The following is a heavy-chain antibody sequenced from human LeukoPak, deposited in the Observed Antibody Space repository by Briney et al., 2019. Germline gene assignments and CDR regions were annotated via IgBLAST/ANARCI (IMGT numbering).Heavy chain of an antibody. D-gene: IGHD3-22*01. CDR1: GGTFSSYA. V-gene: IGHV1-69*05. Sequence: SVKVSCKASGGTFSSYAISWVRRAPGQGLEWMGRIIPIFGTANYAQKFQGRVTITTDESTSTAYMELSSLRSEDTAVYYCARDQANYYDSSGYYYPLNYWGQGTLVTVSS. J-gene: IGHJ4*02. CDR2: IIPIFGTA. CDR3: ARDQANYYDSSGYYYPLNY.